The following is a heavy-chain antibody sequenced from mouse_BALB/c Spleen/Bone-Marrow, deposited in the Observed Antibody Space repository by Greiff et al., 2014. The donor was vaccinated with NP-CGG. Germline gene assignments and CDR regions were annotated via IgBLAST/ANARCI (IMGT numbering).Heavy chain of an antibody. Sequence: EVKVVESGGGLVQPGGSLKLSCAASGFDSSGYWMSWVRQAPGKGLEWIGEINPDSSTINYTPSLKDKFIISRDNAKNTLYLQMSKVGSEDTALYYCARLGYYGTMDYWGQGTSVTVSS. CDR3: ARLGYYGTMDY. CDR2: INPDSSTI. J-gene: IGHJ4*01. V-gene: IGHV4-1*02. CDR1: GFDSSGYW. D-gene: IGHD1-1*01.